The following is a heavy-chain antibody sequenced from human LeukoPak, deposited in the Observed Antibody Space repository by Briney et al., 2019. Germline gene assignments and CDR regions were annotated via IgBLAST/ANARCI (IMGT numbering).Heavy chain of an antibody. D-gene: IGHD6-19*01. J-gene: IGHJ4*02. Sequence: SETLSLTCAVSGVPFSNYYWSWVRQSPRKGLEWIGEINHSGYTNYNPSLKSPVTMSIDTSKNQFSLMLTSVTAADTAVYYCTRAVAGHPDWGQGTLVTVSS. CDR3: TRAVAGHPD. CDR1: GVPFSNYY. V-gene: IGHV4-34*01. CDR2: INHSGYT.